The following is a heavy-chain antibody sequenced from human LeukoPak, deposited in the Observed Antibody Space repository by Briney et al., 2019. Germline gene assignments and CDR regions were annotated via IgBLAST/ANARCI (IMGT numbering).Heavy chain of an antibody. CDR3: ARDVLAATGSFDY. D-gene: IGHD6-13*01. Sequence: GSLRLSCAASGFTFSSYGMSWIRQPAGKGLEWIGHIYTSGSTNYSPSLKSRVTMSVDTSKNQFSLKLSSVTAADTAVYYCARDVLAATGSFDYWGQGTQVTVSS. CDR2: IYTSGST. J-gene: IGHJ4*02. V-gene: IGHV4-4*07. CDR1: GFTFSSYG.